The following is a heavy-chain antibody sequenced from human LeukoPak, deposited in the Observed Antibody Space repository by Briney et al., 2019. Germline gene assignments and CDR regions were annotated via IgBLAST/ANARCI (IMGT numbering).Heavy chain of an antibody. CDR3: ARGPRDIVVVDAHYFDH. CDR2: ISYDGSNK. V-gene: IGHV3-30-3*01. D-gene: IGHD2-15*01. Sequence: GGSLRLSCAASGFTFSSYAMHWVRQAPGKGLEWVAIISYDGSNKYYADSVKGRFTISRDNSKNTLYLQMNSLRAGDTAVYYCARGPRDIVVVDAHYFDHWGQGTLVTVSS. CDR1: GFTFSSYA. J-gene: IGHJ4*02.